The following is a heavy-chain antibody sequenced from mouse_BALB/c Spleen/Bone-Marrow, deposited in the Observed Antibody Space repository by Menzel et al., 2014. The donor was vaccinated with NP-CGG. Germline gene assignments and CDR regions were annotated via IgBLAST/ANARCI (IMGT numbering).Heavy chain of an antibody. D-gene: IGHD1-1*01. CDR3: TRRDTTVERAWFAY. V-gene: IGHV1S127*01. J-gene: IGHJ3*01. CDR2: IDPSDSYT. CDR1: GYTFTSYW. Sequence: QVQLKDSGAELVKPGASVKMSCKASGYTFTSYWMHWVKQRPGQGLEWIGTIDPSDSYTSYNQKFKGKATLTVDTSSSTPYMQLSSLTSEDSAVYYCTRRDTTVERAWFAYWGQGTLVTVSA.